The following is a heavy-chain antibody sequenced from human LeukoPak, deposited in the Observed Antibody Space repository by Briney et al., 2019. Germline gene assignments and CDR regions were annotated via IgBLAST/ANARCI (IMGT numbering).Heavy chain of an antibody. CDR3: AKETMIVVVITGDYFDY. D-gene: IGHD3-22*01. Sequence: GGSLRLSCAASGFTFSSYAMSWVRQAPGKGLEWVSAISGSGGSTYYADSVKGRFTISRDNSKNTLYLQMNSLRAEDTAVYYYAKETMIVVVITGDYFDYWGQGTLVTVSS. V-gene: IGHV3-23*01. CDR2: ISGSGGST. J-gene: IGHJ4*02. CDR1: GFTFSSYA.